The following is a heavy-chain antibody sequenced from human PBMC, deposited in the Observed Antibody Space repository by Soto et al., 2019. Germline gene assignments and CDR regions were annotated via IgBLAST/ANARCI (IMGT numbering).Heavy chain of an antibody. J-gene: IGHJ6*02. CDR2: FSGSGGST. CDR3: ARDWTGDTCPCLDV. Sequence: EVQLLESGGGLVQPGGSLRLSCAAAGFTFSNNALTWVRQSPGKGLEWVSTFSGSGGSTYYADSVRGRFTISRDNSKNTLFLQMNSLRVEDTAIYYCARDWTGDTCPCLDVWGQGTTVSVSS. V-gene: IGHV3-23*01. D-gene: IGHD3-3*01. CDR1: GFTFSNNA.